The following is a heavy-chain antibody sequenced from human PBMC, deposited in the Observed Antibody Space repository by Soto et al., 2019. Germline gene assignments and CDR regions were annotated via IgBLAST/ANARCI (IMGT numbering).Heavy chain of an antibody. J-gene: IGHJ4*02. D-gene: IGHD3-3*01. Sequence: VGSLRLSCAASGFTFSSYGMHWVRQAPGKGLEWVAVISYDGSNKYYADSVKGRFTISRDNSKNTLYLQMNSLRAEDTAVYYCAKDKFLRFLEWLSLDYWGQGTLVTVSS. CDR1: GFTFSSYG. V-gene: IGHV3-30*18. CDR3: AKDKFLRFLEWLSLDY. CDR2: ISYDGSNK.